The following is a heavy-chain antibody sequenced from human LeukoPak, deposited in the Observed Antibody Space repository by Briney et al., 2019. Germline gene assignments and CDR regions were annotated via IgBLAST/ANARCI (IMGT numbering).Heavy chain of an antibody. V-gene: IGHV1-18*01. CDR1: GYTFTSYG. Sequence: ASVKVSCKASGYTFTSYGISWVRQAPGQGLEWMGWISAYNGNTNYAQKLQGRVTMTTDKSTSTAYMELRSLRSDGTAVYYCARQVLWFGELSSDYFDYWGQGTLVTVSS. CDR2: ISAYNGNT. J-gene: IGHJ4*02. D-gene: IGHD3-10*01. CDR3: ARQVLWFGELSSDYFDY.